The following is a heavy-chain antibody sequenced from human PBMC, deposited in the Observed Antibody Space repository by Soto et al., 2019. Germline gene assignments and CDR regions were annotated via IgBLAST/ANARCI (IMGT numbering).Heavy chain of an antibody. Sequence: EVQLVESGGGVVRPGGSLRLSCAASGFTFDDYGMSWVRQAPGKGLEWVSGINWNGGSTGYADSVKGRFTISRDNAKNSLYLQMNSLRAEDTALYHCARVGCSGGSCYYWYFDLWGRGTLVTVSS. D-gene: IGHD2-15*01. CDR3: ARVGCSGGSCYYWYFDL. V-gene: IGHV3-20*01. CDR2: INWNGGST. J-gene: IGHJ2*01. CDR1: GFTFDDYG.